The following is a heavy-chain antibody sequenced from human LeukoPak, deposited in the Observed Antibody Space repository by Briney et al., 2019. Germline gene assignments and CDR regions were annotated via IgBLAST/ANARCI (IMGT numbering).Heavy chain of an antibody. CDR1: GYTFTSYD. V-gene: IGHV1-8*01. CDR3: ATHYYGSGSRTYYYGMDV. D-gene: IGHD3-10*01. CDR2: MNPNSGNT. J-gene: IGHJ6*02. Sequence: ASVKVSCKVSGYTFTSYDINWVRQATGQGLEWMGWMNPNSGNTGYAQKFQGRVTMTRNTSISTAYMELSSLRSEDTAVYYCATHYYGSGSRTYYYGMDVWGQGTTVTVSS.